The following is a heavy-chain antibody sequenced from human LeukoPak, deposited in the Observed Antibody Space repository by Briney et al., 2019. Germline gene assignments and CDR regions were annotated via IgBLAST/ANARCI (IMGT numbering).Heavy chain of an antibody. J-gene: IGHJ3*01. D-gene: IGHD3-10*01. CDR3: ARDGVYYGLV. CDR2: IYYNGST. V-gene: IGHV4-59*01. CDR1: SGSIRSYY. Sequence: SENLSLTCTVSSGSIRSYYWTWIRQPPGQGLEWIGYIYYNGSTNYNPSLKSRVTISVDTSKNQFSLKLTSVTAADTAVYYCARDGVYYGLVWGQGTMVTVSS.